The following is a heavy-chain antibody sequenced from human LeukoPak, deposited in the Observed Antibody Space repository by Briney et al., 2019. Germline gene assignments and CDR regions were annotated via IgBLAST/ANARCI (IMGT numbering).Heavy chain of an antibody. Sequence: GGSLRLSCAASGFTFISYWMSWVRQAPGKGLEWVASIKEDGSEKYYVDSVKGRFTISRDNAKNSVYLQMNSLRAEDTAVYYCARDWSDGFDYWGQGTLVTVSS. J-gene: IGHJ4*02. CDR3: ARDWSDGFDY. CDR2: IKEDGSEK. CDR1: GFTFISYW. V-gene: IGHV3-7*01. D-gene: IGHD3-3*01.